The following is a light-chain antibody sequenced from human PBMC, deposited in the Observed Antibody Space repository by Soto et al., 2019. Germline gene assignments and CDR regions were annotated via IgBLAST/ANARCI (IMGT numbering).Light chain of an antibody. V-gene: IGKV1-39*01. CDR1: QSISSY. CDR2: AAS. J-gene: IGKJ3*01. Sequence: DIQMTQSPSSLSASVGDRVNITCRASQSISSYLNWYQHKPGKAPKLLIYAASSLQSGVPSRFSGSGSGTDFTLTISSLQPEDFATYYCQQSYSTPFTFGPGTKVDIK. CDR3: QQSYSTPFT.